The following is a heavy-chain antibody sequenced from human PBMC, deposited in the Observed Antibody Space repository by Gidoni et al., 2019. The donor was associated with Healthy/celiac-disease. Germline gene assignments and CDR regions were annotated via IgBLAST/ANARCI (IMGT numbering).Heavy chain of an antibody. Sequence: QVQLVQSGAEVKKPGASVKVSCKASGYTFTSYYINWVRQATGQGLEWMGWMNPNSGNTGYAQKFQGRVTMTRNTSISTAYMELSSLRSEDTAVYYCARVRIFGVVIIVYYMDVWGKGTTVTVSS. CDR2: MNPNSGNT. CDR3: ARVRIFGVVIIVYYMDV. J-gene: IGHJ6*03. V-gene: IGHV1-8*01. D-gene: IGHD3-3*01. CDR1: GYTFTSYY.